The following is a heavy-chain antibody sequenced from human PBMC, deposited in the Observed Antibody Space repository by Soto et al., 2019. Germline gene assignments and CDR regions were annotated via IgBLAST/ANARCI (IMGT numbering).Heavy chain of an antibody. CDR2: ISYDGTDK. D-gene: IGHD6-19*01. Sequence: QVHLVESGGGVVQPGRSLTISCVGSGFAFSTYGMHWVRQAPAKGLEWVALISYDGTDKYYADSVKGRFSISRDHSKQTLSMQIDSLRPEDTAVYYCAKDFGAWSDSWGQGTLVNVSS. CDR3: AKDFGAWSDS. CDR1: GFAFSTYG. J-gene: IGHJ5*02. V-gene: IGHV3-30*18.